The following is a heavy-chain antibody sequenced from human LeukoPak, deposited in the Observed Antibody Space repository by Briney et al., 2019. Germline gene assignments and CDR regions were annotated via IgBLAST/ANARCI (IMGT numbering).Heavy chain of an antibody. V-gene: IGHV4-4*02. CDR1: GGSISSSNW. CDR3: ASLGSSWSHNWFDP. Sequence: SGTLSLTCAVSGGSISSSNWWSWVRQPPGKGLEWIGEIYHSGSTNYNPSLKSRVTISVDKSKNQFSLKLSSVTAADTAVYYCASLGSSWSHNWFDPWGQGTLVTVSS. CDR2: IYHSGST. D-gene: IGHD6-13*01. J-gene: IGHJ5*02.